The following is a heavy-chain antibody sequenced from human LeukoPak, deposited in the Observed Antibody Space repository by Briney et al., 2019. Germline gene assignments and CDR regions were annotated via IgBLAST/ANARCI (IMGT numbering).Heavy chain of an antibody. D-gene: IGHD3-10*01. V-gene: IGHV3-23*01. CDR3: AKVVSGMWAFDI. Sequence: GGSLRLSCAASGFTFSSYAMSWVRQAPGKGLEWVSAISGSGGSTYYADSVEGRFTISRDNSKNTLYLQMNSLRAEDTAVYYCAKVVSGMWAFDIWGQGTMVTVSS. CDR1: GFTFSSYA. J-gene: IGHJ3*02. CDR2: ISGSGGST.